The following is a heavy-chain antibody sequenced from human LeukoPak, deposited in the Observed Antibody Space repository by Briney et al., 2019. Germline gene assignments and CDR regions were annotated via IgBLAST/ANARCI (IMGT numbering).Heavy chain of an antibody. Sequence: SETLSLTCTVSGGSISSYYWSWIRQPPEKGLEWIGYIYYSGSTNYNPSLKSRVTISVDTSKNQFSLKLSSVTAADTAVYYCARVMVQGMYDAFDIWGQGTMVTVSS. CDR1: GGSISSYY. CDR2: IYYSGST. V-gene: IGHV4-59*01. CDR3: ARVMVQGMYDAFDI. J-gene: IGHJ3*02. D-gene: IGHD3-10*01.